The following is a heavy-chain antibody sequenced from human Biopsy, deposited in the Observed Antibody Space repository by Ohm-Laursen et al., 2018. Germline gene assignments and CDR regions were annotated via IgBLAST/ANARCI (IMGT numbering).Heavy chain of an antibody. CDR3: ARPSTLFGVADFTDD. Sequence: SDTLSLTCTLSGASVRSHFLTWIRQPPGKGLQWIGSISNSGTTKSSPSLKSRVNISLHTSKNQLSLKLTSVTAADTAVYYCARPSTLFGVADFTDDWGQGTLVTVSS. V-gene: IGHV4-59*08. D-gene: IGHD3-3*01. CDR2: ISNSGTT. CDR1: GASVRSHF. J-gene: IGHJ4*02.